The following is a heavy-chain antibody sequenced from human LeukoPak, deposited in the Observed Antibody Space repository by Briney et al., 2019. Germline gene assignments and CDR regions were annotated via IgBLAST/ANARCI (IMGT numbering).Heavy chain of an antibody. CDR2: SDYNGIT. CDR1: GGSLSSYY. J-gene: IGHJ6*02. V-gene: IGHV4-59*01. D-gene: IGHD6-13*01. CDR3: ARDRTIAADGTVYFYGMHV. Sequence: SETLSPTCTGSGGSLSSYYWSWLRQAPGKGVEGIGYSDYNGITKYNPSLKSRGTTSVDTSKNQFSLKLRSVTAADTAVYYCARDRTIAADGTVYFYGMHVWGQGTTVTVSS.